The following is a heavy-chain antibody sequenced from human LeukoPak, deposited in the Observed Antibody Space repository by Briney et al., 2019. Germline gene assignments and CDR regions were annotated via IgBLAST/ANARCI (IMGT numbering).Heavy chain of an antibody. CDR3: ARDHHLAVEGFQH. J-gene: IGHJ1*01. Sequence: PSETLSLTCTVSGGSISINGYYWGWIRQPPGKGLEWIGSIYYSGSAYYNPSLESRVTISVDTSKNQFSLKLSSVTAADTAVYYCARDHHLAVEGFQHWGQGTLVTVSS. D-gene: IGHD6-19*01. CDR1: GGSISINGYY. V-gene: IGHV4-39*07. CDR2: IYYSGSA.